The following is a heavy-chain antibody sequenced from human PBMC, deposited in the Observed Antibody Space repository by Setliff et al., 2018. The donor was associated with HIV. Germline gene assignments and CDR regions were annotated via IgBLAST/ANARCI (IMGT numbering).Heavy chain of an antibody. D-gene: IGHD3-10*01. J-gene: IGHJ1*01. CDR1: ELTFSNYA. CDR2: LSGSGSST. CDR3: AQAQTSVSGSYYQYLQH. Sequence: PGGSLRLSCAASELTFSNYAMTWVRQAPGKGLEWVSSLSGSGSSTYYADSVKGRFTISRDNSKNTLYLRMNSLRAEDTAVYYCAQAQTSVSGSYYQYLQHWGQGTLVTVSS. V-gene: IGHV3-23*01.